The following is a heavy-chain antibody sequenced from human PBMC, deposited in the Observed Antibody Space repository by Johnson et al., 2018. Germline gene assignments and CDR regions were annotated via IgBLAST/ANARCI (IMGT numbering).Heavy chain of an antibody. CDR1: GFTFSSYS. CDR3: AAWYYYDSSGYTPADAFDI. Sequence: VQLVQSGGGLVQPGGSLRLSCAASGFTFSSYSMNWVRQAPGKGLEWVSYISSSRSTRYYADFVRGRFTISRDNAKNSLYLQMNSLRDEDTAVYYCAAWYYYDSSGYTPADAFDIWGQGTMVT. V-gene: IGHV3-48*02. D-gene: IGHD3-22*01. J-gene: IGHJ3*02. CDR2: ISSSRSTR.